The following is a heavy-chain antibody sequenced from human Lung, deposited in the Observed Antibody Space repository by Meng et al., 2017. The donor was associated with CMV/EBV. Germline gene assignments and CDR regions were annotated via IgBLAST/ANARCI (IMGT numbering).Heavy chain of an antibody. Sequence: SCTASGFTFGNYAMTWVRQAPGKRLEWIGFIRNRTRGGTTEYAASVKGRFRILRDDYKSIAYLQLDSGKIEDTGVYFCAREWGSPEHWGQGTRVTVSS. CDR2: IRNRTRGGTT. CDR3: AREWGSPEH. CDR1: GFTFGNYA. V-gene: IGHV3-49*04. J-gene: IGHJ1*01. D-gene: IGHD3-16*01.